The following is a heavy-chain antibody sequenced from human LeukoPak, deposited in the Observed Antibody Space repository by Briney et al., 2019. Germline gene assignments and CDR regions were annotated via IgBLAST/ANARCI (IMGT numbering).Heavy chain of an antibody. CDR2: INHSGST. Sequence: SETLSLTCAVYGGSFSGYYWSWIRQPPGKGLEWIGEINHSGSTNYNPSLKSRVTISVDTSKNQFSLKLSSVTAADTAVYYCARGGMGSSHNWFDPWGQGTLVIVSS. CDR1: GGSFSGYY. V-gene: IGHV4-34*01. J-gene: IGHJ5*02. D-gene: IGHD6-13*01. CDR3: ARGGMGSSHNWFDP.